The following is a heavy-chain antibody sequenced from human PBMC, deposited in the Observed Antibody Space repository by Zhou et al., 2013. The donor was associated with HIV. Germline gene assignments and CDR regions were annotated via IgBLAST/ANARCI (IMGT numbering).Heavy chain of an antibody. V-gene: IGHV1-8*01. Sequence: QVQLVQSGAEVKKPGASVKVSCKASGYTFTSYDINWVRQATGQGLEWMGWMNPNSGNTGYAQKFQGRVTMTRNTSISTAYMELSSLRSEDTAVYYCAREGPYYYGSGTNERMMGGMDVWGQGTTVTVSS. D-gene: IGHD3-10*01. CDR2: MNPNSGNT. CDR1: GYTFTSYD. J-gene: IGHJ6*02. CDR3: AREGPYYYGSGTNERMMGGMDV.